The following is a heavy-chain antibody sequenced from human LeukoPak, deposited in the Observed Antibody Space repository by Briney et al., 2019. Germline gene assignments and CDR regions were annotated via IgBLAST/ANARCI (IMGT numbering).Heavy chain of an antibody. CDR3: ARTDCSGGSCYGFDP. D-gene: IGHD2-15*01. CDR1: GFSLSTSGMC. V-gene: IGHV2-70*11. CDR2: IDWDDDK. Sequence: RRSGPTLVNPTQTLTLTCTFSGFSLSTSGMCVSWIRQPPGKALEWLARIDWDDDKYYSTSLKTRLTISKDTSKNQVVLTMTNMYPVDTATYYCARTDCSGGSCYGFDPWGQGTLVTVSS. J-gene: IGHJ5*02.